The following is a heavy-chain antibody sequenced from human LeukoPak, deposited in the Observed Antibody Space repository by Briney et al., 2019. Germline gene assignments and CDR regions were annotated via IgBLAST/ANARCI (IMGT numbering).Heavy chain of an antibody. CDR3: ARGATEHPYYYYYYMDV. D-gene: IGHD2-15*01. V-gene: IGHV4-30-4*07. CDR1: GGSISSGGYS. J-gene: IGHJ6*03. CDR2: IYYSGST. Sequence: SETLSLTCAVSGGSISSGGYSWSWIRQPPGKGLEWIGYIYYSGSTYYNPSLKSRVTISVDTSKNQFSLKLSSVTAADTAVYYCARGATEHPYYYYYYMDVWGKGTTVTVSS.